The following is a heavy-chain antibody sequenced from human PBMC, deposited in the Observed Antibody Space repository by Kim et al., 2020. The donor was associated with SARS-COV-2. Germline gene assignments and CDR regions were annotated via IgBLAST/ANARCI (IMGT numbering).Heavy chain of an antibody. CDR2: IYSGGSST. CDR3: AKQMVRGVIITPLDY. V-gene: IGHV3-23*03. D-gene: IGHD3-10*01. J-gene: IGHJ4*02. Sequence: GGSLRLSCAASGFTFSSYAMSWVRQAPGKGLEWVSVIYSGGSSTYYADSVKGRFTISRDNSKNTLYLQMNSLRAEDTAVYYCAKQMVRGVIITPLDYWGQGTLVTVSS. CDR1: GFTFSSYA.